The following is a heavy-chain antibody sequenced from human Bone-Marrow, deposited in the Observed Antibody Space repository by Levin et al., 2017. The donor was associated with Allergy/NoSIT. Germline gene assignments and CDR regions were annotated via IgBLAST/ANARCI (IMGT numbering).Heavy chain of an antibody. V-gene: IGHV4-59*01. CDR3: ARDRAAAGSHWFDT. Sequence: ESLKISCTVSGGSISSYYWSWVRQPPGKGLEWIGYIFYTGSTNYKASLASRVSISVDTAKNLFSLKLSSVTAADTAIYYCARDRAAAGSHWFDTWGQGTLVTVSS. CDR2: IFYTGST. CDR1: GGSISSYY. D-gene: IGHD6-13*01. J-gene: IGHJ5*02.